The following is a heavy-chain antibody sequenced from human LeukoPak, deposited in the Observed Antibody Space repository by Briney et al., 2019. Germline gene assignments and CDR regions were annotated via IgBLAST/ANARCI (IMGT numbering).Heavy chain of an antibody. D-gene: IGHD3-10*02. CDR1: GFTFSSYG. CDR3: ARDRIVLGVRVYGMDV. J-gene: IGHJ6*02. Sequence: GGSLRLSCAASGFTFSSYGMHWVRQATGKGLEWVSAIGTAGDTYYPGSVKGRFTISRENAKNSLYLQMNSLRAEDTAVYYCARDRIVLGVRVYGMDVWGQGTTVTVSS. V-gene: IGHV3-13*01. CDR2: IGTAGDT.